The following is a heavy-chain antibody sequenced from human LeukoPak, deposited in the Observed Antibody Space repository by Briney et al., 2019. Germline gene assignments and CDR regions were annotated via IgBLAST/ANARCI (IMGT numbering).Heavy chain of an antibody. D-gene: IGHD1-26*01. J-gene: IGHJ4*02. CDR3: ARTSGSYWYYFDY. V-gene: IGHV3-7*01. CDR1: GFTFSDYW. Sequence: GGSLRLSCAGSGFTFSDYWMDWVRQAPGKGLEWLANIKPDGSVQNYVDSVKGRFTISRDNAKTSVFLQMNSLRAEDTAVYYCARTSGSYWYYFDYWGQGTLVTVSS. CDR2: IKPDGSVQ.